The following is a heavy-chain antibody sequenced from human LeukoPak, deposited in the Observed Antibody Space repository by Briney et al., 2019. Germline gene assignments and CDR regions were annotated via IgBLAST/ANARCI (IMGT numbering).Heavy chain of an antibody. D-gene: IGHD3-3*01. J-gene: IGHJ4*02. CDR3: AQGGIKIFGVVTH. Sequence: GGSLRLSCAASGFTFSDYALGWVRQAPGRGLEWVATLSGSGAGTYYSDSVQGRFTISRDNSKRTLFLQMNSLRAEDTAVYYCAQGGIKIFGVVTHWGQGTLVTVSS. V-gene: IGHV3-23*01. CDR1: GFTFSDYA. CDR2: LSGSGAGT.